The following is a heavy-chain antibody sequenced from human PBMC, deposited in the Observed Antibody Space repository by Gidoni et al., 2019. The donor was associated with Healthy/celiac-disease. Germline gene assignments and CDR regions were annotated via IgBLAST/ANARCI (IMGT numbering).Heavy chain of an antibody. Sequence: QVHLVHSGAEVNKPGASVKSSCTASRYTFTSYGISWVRQAPGQGLEWMGWISAYNGNTNYAQKLQGRVTMTTDTSTRTAYMELRRLRSDDTAVYYCASGRVLGGSYPADWCQGTLVTVSS. CDR1: RYTFTSYG. CDR2: ISAYNGNT. J-gene: IGHJ4*02. CDR3: ASGRVLGGSYPAD. D-gene: IGHD3-10*01. V-gene: IGHV1-18*01.